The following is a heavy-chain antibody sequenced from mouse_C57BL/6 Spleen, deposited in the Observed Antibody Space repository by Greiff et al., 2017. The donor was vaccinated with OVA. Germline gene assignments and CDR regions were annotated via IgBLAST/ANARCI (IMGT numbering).Heavy chain of an antibody. CDR1: GYTFTDYE. V-gene: IGHV1-15*01. Sequence: VQLQQSGAELVRPGASVTLSCKASGYTFTDYEMHWVKQTPVHGLEWIGAIEPETGGTAYNQKFKGKAILTADKSSSTAYMELRSLTSEDSAVYYCTRSFRMDYWGQGTSVTVSS. J-gene: IGHJ4*01. CDR2: IEPETGGT. CDR3: TRSFRMDY.